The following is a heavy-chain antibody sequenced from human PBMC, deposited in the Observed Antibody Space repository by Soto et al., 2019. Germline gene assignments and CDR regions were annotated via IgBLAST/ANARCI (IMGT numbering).Heavy chain of an antibody. D-gene: IGHD5-12*01. V-gene: IGHV3-30-3*01. Sequence: QVQLVESGGGVVQPGRSLRLSCAASGFTFSSYAMHWVRQAPGKGLEWVAVISYDGSNKYYADSVKGRFTISRDNSKNTLYLQMNSLGAEDTAVYYWARDRGGGWLRPHYYYYGMDVWGQGTTVTVSS. J-gene: IGHJ6*02. CDR2: ISYDGSNK. CDR3: ARDRGGGWLRPHYYYYGMDV. CDR1: GFTFSSYA.